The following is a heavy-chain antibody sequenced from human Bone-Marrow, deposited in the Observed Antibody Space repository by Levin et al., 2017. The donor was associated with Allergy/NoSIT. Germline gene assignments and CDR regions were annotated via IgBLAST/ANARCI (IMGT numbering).Heavy chain of an antibody. J-gene: IGHJ4*02. CDR2: ISAYNGNT. D-gene: IGHD6-19*01. CDR1: GYTFTSYG. CDR3: ARDPDSSGNFDY. V-gene: IGHV1-18*01. Sequence: GESLKISCKASGYTFTSYGISWVRQAPGQGLEWMGWISAYNGNTNYAQKLQGRVTMTTDTSTSTAYMELRSLRSDDTAVYYCARDPDSSGNFDYWGQGTLVTVSS.